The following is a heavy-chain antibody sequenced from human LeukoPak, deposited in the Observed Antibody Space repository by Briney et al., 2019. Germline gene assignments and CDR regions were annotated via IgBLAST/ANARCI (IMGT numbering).Heavy chain of an antibody. CDR3: ARGIAVAVYYFDY. D-gene: IGHD6-19*01. CDR2: INPNSGGT. CDR1: GYTFTGYY. V-gene: IGHV1-2*02. J-gene: IGHJ4*02. Sequence: ASVKVSCKASGYTFTGYYMHWVRQAPGQGLEWMGWINPNSGGTNYAQKFQGRVTMTRDTSISTAYMELSRLRSDDTAVHYCARGIAVAVYYFDYWGQGTLVTVSS.